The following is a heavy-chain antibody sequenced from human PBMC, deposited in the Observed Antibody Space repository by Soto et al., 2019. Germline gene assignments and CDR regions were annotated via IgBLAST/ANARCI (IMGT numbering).Heavy chain of an antibody. Sequence: SETLSLTCTVSGGSISSGGYYWSWIRQHPGKGLEWIGYIYYSGSTYYNPSLKSRVTISVDTSKNQFSLKLSSVTAADTAVYYCARGLGIAAADNWFDPWGQGTLVTVSS. J-gene: IGHJ5*02. D-gene: IGHD6-13*01. V-gene: IGHV4-31*03. CDR3: ARGLGIAAADNWFDP. CDR1: GGSISSGGYY. CDR2: IYYSGST.